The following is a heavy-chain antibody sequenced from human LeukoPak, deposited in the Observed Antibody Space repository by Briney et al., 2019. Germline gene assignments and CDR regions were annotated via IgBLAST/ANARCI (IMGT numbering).Heavy chain of an antibody. CDR1: GFTFSSYW. V-gene: IGHV3-49*04. Sequence: GGSLRLSCAASGFTFSSYWMSWVRQAPGKGLEWVGFIRSKAYGGTAEYAASVKGRFTISRDDSKSIAYLQMNSLKTEDTAVYYCARRSRCYYGSGSYCPAVEDYWGQGTLVTVSS. CDR2: IRSKAYGGTA. J-gene: IGHJ4*02. D-gene: IGHD3-10*01. CDR3: ARRSRCYYGSGSYCPAVEDY.